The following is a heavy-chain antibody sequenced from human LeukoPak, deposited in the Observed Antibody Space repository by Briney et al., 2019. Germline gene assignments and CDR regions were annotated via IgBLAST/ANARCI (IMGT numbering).Heavy chain of an antibody. CDR3: ASSGERGYCGGDCFRSEFDY. D-gene: IGHD2-21*02. Sequence: SVTVSCKASGGTFSSYAISWVRQAPGQGLEWMGGIIPIFGTANYAQKFQGRVTITADESTSTAYMELSSLRSEDTAVYYCASSGERGYCGGDCFRSEFDYWGQGTLVTVSS. CDR2: IIPIFGTA. V-gene: IGHV1-69*13. CDR1: GGTFSSYA. J-gene: IGHJ4*02.